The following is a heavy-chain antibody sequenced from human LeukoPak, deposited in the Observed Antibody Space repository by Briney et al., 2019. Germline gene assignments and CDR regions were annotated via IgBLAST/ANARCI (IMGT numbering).Heavy chain of an antibody. CDR1: GGSISSGGYY. V-gene: IGHV4-31*03. CDR3: ARAYRPYCGGDCYLGY. D-gene: IGHD2-21*02. J-gene: IGHJ4*02. Sequence: PSETLSLTCTVSGGSISSGGYYWSWIRQHPGKGLEWLGYIYYSGSTYYNPSLKSRVTISVDTSKNQFSLKLSSVTAADTAVYYCARAYRPYCGGDCYLGYWGQGTLVTVSS. CDR2: IYYSGST.